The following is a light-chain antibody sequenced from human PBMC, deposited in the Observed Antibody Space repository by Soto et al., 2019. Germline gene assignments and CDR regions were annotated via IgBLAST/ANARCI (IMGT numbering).Light chain of an antibody. V-gene: IGKV3-20*01. CDR2: GAS. J-gene: IGKJ1*01. CDR3: QQYGSSRT. Sequence: EFVLTQSPGTLSLSPGERATLSCRASQSFSSNYLAWYQQKPGQAPRLLIYGASSRATGVPDRFSGTGSGTDFTLTISRLEPEDFAVCYCQQYGSSRTFGQGTKVEIK. CDR1: QSFSSNY.